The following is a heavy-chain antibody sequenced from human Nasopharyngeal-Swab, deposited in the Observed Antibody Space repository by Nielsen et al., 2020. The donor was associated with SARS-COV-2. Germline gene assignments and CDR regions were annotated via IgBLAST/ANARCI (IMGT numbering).Heavy chain of an antibody. D-gene: IGHD3-10*01. V-gene: IGHV4-39*01. J-gene: IGHJ6*02. CDR2: IYYSGST. Sequence: SETLSLTCTVSGGSISSSSYYWGWIRQPPGKGLEWIGSIYYSGSTYYNPSLKSRVTISVDTSKNQFSLKLSSVTAADTAVYYCARRRFGEEQQNSNYYYGMDVWGQGTTVTVSS. CDR1: GGSISSSSYY. CDR3: ARRRFGEEQQNSNYYYGMDV.